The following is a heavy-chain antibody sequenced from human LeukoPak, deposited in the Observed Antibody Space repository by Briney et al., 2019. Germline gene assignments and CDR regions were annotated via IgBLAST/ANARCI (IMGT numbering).Heavy chain of an antibody. CDR1: GFTFSTYA. J-gene: IGHJ4*02. Sequence: GGSLRLSCAASGFTFSTYAMSWVRQAPGKGLEWGSAISGSGTNTYYADSVKGRFTISRDNSKNTLYLQMNSLRAEDTAVYFCAKVPNSGNYYYFDYWGQGTPVTVSS. CDR2: ISGSGTNT. D-gene: IGHD1-26*01. V-gene: IGHV3-23*01. CDR3: AKVPNSGNYYYFDY.